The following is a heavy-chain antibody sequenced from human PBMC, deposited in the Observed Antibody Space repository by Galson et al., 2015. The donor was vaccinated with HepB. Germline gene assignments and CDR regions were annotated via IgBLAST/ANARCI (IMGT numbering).Heavy chain of an antibody. Sequence: SLRLSCAASGFNFRNYGMFWVRQAPGKGLEWLSAISGTGDHTYYADSVKGRFTTSRDNSQNTVYLQMSGLGAEETALYYCAKCNIPSGNFYPLGDPYFDSWGQGALVTVSS. J-gene: IGHJ4*02. D-gene: IGHD3-10*01. V-gene: IGHV3-23*01. CDR1: GFNFRNYG. CDR3: AKCNIPSGNFYPLGDPYFDS. CDR2: ISGTGDHT.